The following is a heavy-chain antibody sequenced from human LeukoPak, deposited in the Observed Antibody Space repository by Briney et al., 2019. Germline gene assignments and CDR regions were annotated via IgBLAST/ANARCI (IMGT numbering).Heavy chain of an antibody. Sequence: GGSLGLSCAASGFTFSDYYMSWIRQAPGKGLEWVSYISGSGSTIYYADSVKGRFTISRDNAKNSLYPQMNSLRAEDTAVYYCARERGYDFWSGSRVLFDYWGQGTLVTVSS. V-gene: IGHV3-11*04. J-gene: IGHJ4*02. CDR3: ARERGYDFWSGSRVLFDY. CDR1: GFTFSDYY. D-gene: IGHD3-3*01. CDR2: ISGSGSTI.